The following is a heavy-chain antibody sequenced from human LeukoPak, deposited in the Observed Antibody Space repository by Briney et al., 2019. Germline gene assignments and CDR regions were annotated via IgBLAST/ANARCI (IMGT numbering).Heavy chain of an antibody. CDR1: GYTFTDYY. V-gene: IGHV1-2*02. CDR3: VRSREATAGPFDY. Sequence: ASVKVSCKASGYTFTDYYMHWVRQAPGQGLEWMGWINPNSGGTNSAQRFQGRVTMARDTSISTAYMELSRLRSDDTAVYHCVRSREATAGPFDYWGQGTLVTVSS. J-gene: IGHJ4*02. D-gene: IGHD6-13*01. CDR2: INPNSGGT.